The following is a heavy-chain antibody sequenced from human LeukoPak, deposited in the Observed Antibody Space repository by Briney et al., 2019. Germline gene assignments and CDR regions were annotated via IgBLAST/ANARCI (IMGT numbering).Heavy chain of an antibody. J-gene: IGHJ4*02. D-gene: IGHD6-25*01. CDR1: GGSISSYY. CDR2: IYSSGST. Sequence: SETLSLTCIVSGGSISSYYWSWIRQPAGKGLEWIGRIYSSGSTNYNPSLKSRVTMSVDTSKNHFSLKLNSVTAADTAVYYCARAKDGSPYYFDYWGQGTLVTVSS. V-gene: IGHV4-4*07. CDR3: ARAKDGSPYYFDY.